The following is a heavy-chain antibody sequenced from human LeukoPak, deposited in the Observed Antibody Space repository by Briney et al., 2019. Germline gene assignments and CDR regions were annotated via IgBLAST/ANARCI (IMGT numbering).Heavy chain of an antibody. Sequence: SETLSLTCTVSGGSISSYYWSWIRQPPGKGLEWIGYIYYSGSTNYNPSLKSRVTISVDTSKNQFSLKLSSVTAADTAVYYCAREELRGEYYFDYWGQRTLVTVSS. D-gene: IGHD1-26*01. V-gene: IGHV4-59*01. CDR3: AREELRGEYYFDY. J-gene: IGHJ4*02. CDR1: GGSISSYY. CDR2: IYYSGST.